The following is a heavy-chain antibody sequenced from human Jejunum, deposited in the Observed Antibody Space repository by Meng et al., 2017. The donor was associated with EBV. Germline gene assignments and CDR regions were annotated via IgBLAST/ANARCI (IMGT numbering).Heavy chain of an antibody. CDR2: IYYSGSA. Sequence: QVQLQESGPGLVKPSETLSLTCAVSGGSISSGGYSWHWIRQPPGKGLQWIGYIYYSGSAYYNPSLKSRVTLSVDRSKNQFSLNLSSVTAADTAVYYCARGAYFDYWGQGTLVTVSS. CDR1: GGSISSGGYS. J-gene: IGHJ4*02. CDR3: ARGAYFDY. V-gene: IGHV4-30-4*07.